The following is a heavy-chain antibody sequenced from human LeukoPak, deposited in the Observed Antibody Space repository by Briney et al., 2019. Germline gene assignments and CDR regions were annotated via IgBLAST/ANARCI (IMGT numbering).Heavy chain of an antibody. CDR2: ISNRGDII. D-gene: IGHD2-2*01. J-gene: IGHJ6*02. CDR3: ARDEYCSSTKCNNDYYYGVDV. CDR1: GFTFSDYY. Sequence: GGSLRLSCAASGFTFSDYYMSWIRQAPGKGLEWISYISNRGDIIYYADSVRGRFTISRDNAKNSLYLQMNSLRAEDTAMYYCARDEYCSSTKCNNDYYYGVDVWGQGTTVTVS. V-gene: IGHV3-11*01.